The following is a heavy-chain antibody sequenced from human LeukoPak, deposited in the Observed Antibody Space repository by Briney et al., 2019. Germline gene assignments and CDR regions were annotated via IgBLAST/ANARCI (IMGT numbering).Heavy chain of an antibody. Sequence: EASVTVSFTASGGTFSSYAISWVRQAPGQGLEWMGGIIPIFGTANYAQKFQGRVTITADESTSTAYMELSSLRSEDTAVYYCASHTLGQQQLVHLGAFDIWGQGTMVTVSS. CDR3: ASHTLGQQQLVHLGAFDI. D-gene: IGHD6-13*01. CDR1: GGTFSSYA. CDR2: IIPIFGTA. J-gene: IGHJ3*02. V-gene: IGHV1-69*13.